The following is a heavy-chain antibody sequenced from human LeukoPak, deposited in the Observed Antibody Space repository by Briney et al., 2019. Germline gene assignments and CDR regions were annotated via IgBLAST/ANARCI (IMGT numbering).Heavy chain of an antibody. J-gene: IGHJ4*02. D-gene: IGHD6-13*01. V-gene: IGHV3-30*18. CDR2: ISDDGSNK. CDR3: AKDRGYSSSWYVFGY. Sequence: TGGSLRLSCAASGFTFSSYGMHWVRQAPGKGLEWVAAISDDGSNKYYGDSVKGRFTISRDNSKNTLYLQMNSLRAEDTAVYYCAKDRGYSSSWYVFGYWGQGTLVTVSS. CDR1: GFTFSSYG.